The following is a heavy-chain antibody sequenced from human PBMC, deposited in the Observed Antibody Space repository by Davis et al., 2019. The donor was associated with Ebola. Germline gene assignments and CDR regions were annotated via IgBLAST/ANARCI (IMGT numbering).Heavy chain of an antibody. CDR1: GFTFSSYA. Sequence: GGSLRLSCAASGFTFSSYAMHWVRQAPGKGLEWVAVISYDGSNKYYVDSVKGRFTISRDNSKNTLYLQMNSLRAEDTAVYYCAREYCSGGSCYIDPWGQGTLVTVSS. J-gene: IGHJ5*02. V-gene: IGHV3-30*04. CDR2: ISYDGSNK. D-gene: IGHD2-15*01. CDR3: AREYCSGGSCYIDP.